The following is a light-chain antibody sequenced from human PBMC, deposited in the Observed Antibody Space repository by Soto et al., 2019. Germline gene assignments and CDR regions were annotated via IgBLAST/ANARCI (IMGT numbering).Light chain of an antibody. CDR2: GAS. J-gene: IGKJ1*01. Sequence: EIVMTQSPATLSVSPWERATLWCRASQSVSTNLAWYQQKLGQAPRVLIFGASTRATGIPARFSGSGSGTDFTLTISRLEPEDFAVYYCQQYGSSGTFGQGTKVDI. V-gene: IGKV3-15*01. CDR3: QQYGSSGT. CDR1: QSVSTN.